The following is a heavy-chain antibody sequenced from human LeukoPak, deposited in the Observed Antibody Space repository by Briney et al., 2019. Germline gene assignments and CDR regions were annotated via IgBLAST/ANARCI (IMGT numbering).Heavy chain of an antibody. CDR3: VREEYGPGKKQFDY. D-gene: IGHD2/OR15-2a*01. J-gene: IGHJ4*02. V-gene: IGHV1-2*02. CDR1: GFSFMVYY. CDR2: IKPNTVDR. Sequence: ASVKLFCKACGFSFMVYYLHWMPQAPGQGRENVGGIKPNTVDREFPQTFQGRVPMPRDTSITTAYLELSGLKSDDTAVYYCVREEYGPGKKQFDYRGQGTLVTVSS.